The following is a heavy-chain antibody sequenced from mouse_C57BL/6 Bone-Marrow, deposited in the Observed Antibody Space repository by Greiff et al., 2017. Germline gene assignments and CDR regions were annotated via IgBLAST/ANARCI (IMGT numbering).Heavy chain of an antibody. Sequence: VPLQQPGAELVMPGASVKLSCKASGYTFTSYWMHWVKQRPGQGLEWIGEIDPSNSYTNYNQKFKGKSTLTVDKSSSTAYMQLSSLTSEDSAVYYCAREGTVVSFDDWGQGTTLTVSS. D-gene: IGHD1-1*01. V-gene: IGHV1-69*01. CDR3: AREGTVVSFDD. CDR2: IDPSNSYT. CDR1: GYTFTSYW. J-gene: IGHJ2*01.